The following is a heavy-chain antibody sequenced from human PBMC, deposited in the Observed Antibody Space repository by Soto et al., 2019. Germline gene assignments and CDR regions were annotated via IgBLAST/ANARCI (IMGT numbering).Heavy chain of an antibody. J-gene: IGHJ3*02. Sequence: EVQLVESGGGLIQPGGSLRLSCAASGFPFRTYAMNWVRQAPGKGLEWVSSIRGSGGSTNYADSVKGRFTISRDNSKNTLYLRMNSLRVEDTAVYYCAKAYSMTIFGVVIETPGDGFDIWGQGTMVTVSS. CDR1: GFPFRTYA. D-gene: IGHD3-3*01. CDR2: IRGSGGST. V-gene: IGHV3-23*04. CDR3: AKAYSMTIFGVVIETPGDGFDI.